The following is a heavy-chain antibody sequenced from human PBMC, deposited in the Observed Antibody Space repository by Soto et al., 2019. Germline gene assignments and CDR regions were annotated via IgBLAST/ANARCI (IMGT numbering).Heavy chain of an antibody. V-gene: IGHV1-69*13. Sequence: SVRVSCQASGGTFSSYAISWVRQAPGQGLEWMGGIIPIFGTANYAQKFQGRVTITADESTSTAYMELSSLRSEDTAVYYCARDQRSGYAYSFDYWGQGTLVTVSS. CDR2: IIPIFGTA. J-gene: IGHJ4*02. CDR3: ARDQRSGYAYSFDY. D-gene: IGHD5-12*01. CDR1: GGTFSSYA.